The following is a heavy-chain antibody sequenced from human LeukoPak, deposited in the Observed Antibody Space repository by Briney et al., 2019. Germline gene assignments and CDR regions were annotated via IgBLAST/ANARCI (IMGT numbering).Heavy chain of an antibody. J-gene: IGHJ4*02. D-gene: IGHD3-3*01. Sequence: ASVKVSCKASGYTFTSYDINWVRQATGQGLEWMGWMNPNGGNTGYAQKFQGRVTMTRNTSISTAYMELSSLRSEDTAVYYCARAGGDYDFWSGLSYYFDYWAQGTLVTVSS. CDR2: MNPNGGNT. CDR1: GYTFTSYD. V-gene: IGHV1-8*01. CDR3: ARAGGDYDFWSGLSYYFDY.